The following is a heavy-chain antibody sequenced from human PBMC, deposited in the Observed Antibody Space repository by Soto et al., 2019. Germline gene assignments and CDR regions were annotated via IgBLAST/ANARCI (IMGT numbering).Heavy chain of an antibody. D-gene: IGHD5-12*01. V-gene: IGHV1-18*01. CDR3: ARDRGDTVGGGYFYGMDV. Sequence: QVQLVESGAEVKKPGASVKVSCKASGYTFTTYGLTWVRQAPGQGLEWMGWISVYNGLTTYAQKFQGRVTMTTDTSSTTAYMELRQLRSDDTAVYYYARDRGDTVGGGYFYGMDVWGQGTTVTVSS. J-gene: IGHJ6*02. CDR2: ISVYNGLT. CDR1: GYTFTTYG.